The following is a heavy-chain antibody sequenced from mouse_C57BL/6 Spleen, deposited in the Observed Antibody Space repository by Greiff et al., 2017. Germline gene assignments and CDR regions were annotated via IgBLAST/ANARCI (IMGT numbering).Heavy chain of an antibody. CDR1: GYAFSSYW. Sequence: VQLQESGAELVKPGASVKISCKASGYAFSSYWMNWVKQRPGKGLEWIGQIYPGDGDTNYNGKFKGKATLTADKSSSTAYMQLSSLTSEDSAVYFCARRDYGYDVDYWGQGTTLTVSS. J-gene: IGHJ2*01. CDR2: IYPGDGDT. CDR3: ARRDYGYDVDY. D-gene: IGHD2-2*01. V-gene: IGHV1-80*01.